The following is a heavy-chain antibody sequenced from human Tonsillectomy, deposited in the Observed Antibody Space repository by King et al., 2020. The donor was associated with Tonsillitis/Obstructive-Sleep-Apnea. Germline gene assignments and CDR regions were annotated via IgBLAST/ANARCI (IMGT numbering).Heavy chain of an antibody. J-gene: IGHJ3*02. CDR2: ISYDGSNK. CDR1: GFTFSSYA. V-gene: IGHV3-30*04. CDR3: AREGIYDSSGYADVFDI. Sequence: VQLVESGGGVVQPGRSLRLSCAASGFTFSSYAIHWVRQAPGKGLEWVAVISYDGSNKYYADSVKGRFTISRDNSKNTLDLQINSLRAEDTAVYYCAREGIYDSSGYADVFDIWGQGTMVTVSS. D-gene: IGHD3-22*01.